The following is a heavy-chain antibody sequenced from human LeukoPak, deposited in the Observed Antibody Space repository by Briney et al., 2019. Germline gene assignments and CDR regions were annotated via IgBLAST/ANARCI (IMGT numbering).Heavy chain of an antibody. Sequence: PSETLSLTCTVSGGSISSYYWSWLRQPPGKVLEWIGYIYYSGSTNYNPSLKSRVIISVDTSKNQFSLKLSSVTAADTAVYYCASQAPYGSGSYRPFGYWGQGTLVTVSS. CDR2: IYYSGST. J-gene: IGHJ4*02. V-gene: IGHV4-59*12. CDR1: GGSISSYY. D-gene: IGHD3-10*01. CDR3: ASQAPYGSGSYRPFGY.